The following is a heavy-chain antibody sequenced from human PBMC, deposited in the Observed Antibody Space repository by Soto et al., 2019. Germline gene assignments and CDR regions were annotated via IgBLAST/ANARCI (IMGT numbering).Heavy chain of an antibody. V-gene: IGHV1-69*13. Sequence: ASVKVSCKASGGTFSSYAISWVRQAPGQGLEWMGGIIPIFGTANYAQKFQGRVTITADESTSTAYMELSSLRPEDTAVYYCARDHRSSGWTQFDYYYYGMDVWGQGTTVTVSS. D-gene: IGHD6-19*01. CDR3: ARDHRSSGWTQFDYYYYGMDV. CDR2: IIPIFGTA. J-gene: IGHJ6*02. CDR1: GGTFSSYA.